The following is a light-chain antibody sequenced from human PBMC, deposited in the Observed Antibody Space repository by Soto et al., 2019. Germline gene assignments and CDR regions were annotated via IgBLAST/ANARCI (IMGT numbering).Light chain of an antibody. Sequence: ETVMTQSPATRSASPGGRGTRSFRASQSIITNLAWFQQKPGQAPRLLIYGASTRATGVPARFSGSGSGTEFTLTISGLQSEDFALYYCQQYQNLWTFGQGTKVDIK. J-gene: IGKJ1*01. CDR3: QQYQNLWT. CDR2: GAS. CDR1: QSIITN. V-gene: IGKV3-15*01.